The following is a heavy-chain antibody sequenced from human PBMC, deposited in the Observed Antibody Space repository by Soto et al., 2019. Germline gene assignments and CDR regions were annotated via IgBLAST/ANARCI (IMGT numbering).Heavy chain of an antibody. CDR1: ASSISSAYF. CDR2: IFHTGGT. V-gene: IGHV4-38-2*01. J-gene: IGHJ3*02. Sequence: SETLSLTCAVSASSISSAYFWGWIRQPPGKGLEWFATIFHTGGTYYNPSLKSRVTISVDTSNNQFSLRLNSVTAADTALYFCARTWRAGGTPADAFDIWRQGTMVTVSS. CDR3: ARTWRAGGTPADAFDI. D-gene: IGHD2-15*01.